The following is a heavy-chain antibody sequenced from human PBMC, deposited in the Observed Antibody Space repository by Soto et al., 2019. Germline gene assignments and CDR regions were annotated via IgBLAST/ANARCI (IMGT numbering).Heavy chain of an antibody. CDR3: ARCQIAARVPYYNDY. CDR2: ISDSAGGT. V-gene: IGHV3-23*01. Sequence: SLRLSSSASDFTFSRSGVSWVRQAPGTGLEWVSGISDSAGGTHYADSVKGRFTISRDNSKNTLYLQMNSLRAEDTAVYYCARCQIAARVPYYNDYWGQGTLVTVSS. J-gene: IGHJ4*02. D-gene: IGHD6-13*01. CDR1: DFTFSRSG.